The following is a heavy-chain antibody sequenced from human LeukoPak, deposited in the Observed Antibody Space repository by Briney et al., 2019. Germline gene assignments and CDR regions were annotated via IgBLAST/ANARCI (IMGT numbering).Heavy chain of an antibody. J-gene: IGHJ6*03. V-gene: IGHV3-7*01. Sequence: GGSLRLSCAASGFTFRSYWMSWVREAPGQGLEGVANIKQDGSQKYYVDAVKGRFNITRDNDKNSLYVQMNSLRAEDTAVYYCARVNSVPAAIIHYYYMDVWGKGTTVTVSS. CDR2: IKQDGSQK. D-gene: IGHD2-2*01. CDR1: GFTFRSYW. CDR3: ARVNSVPAAIIHYYYMDV.